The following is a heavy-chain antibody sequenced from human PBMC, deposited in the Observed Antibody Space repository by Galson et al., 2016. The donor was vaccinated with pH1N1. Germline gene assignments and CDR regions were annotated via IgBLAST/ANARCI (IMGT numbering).Heavy chain of an antibody. J-gene: IGHJ3*02. CDR1: GYSFTSQW. V-gene: IGHV5-51*03. Sequence: QSGAEVKKPGASLKISCKASGYSFTSQWIAWVRQVPGKGLEWVGVVNPGGSTIRYSPPFQGQVTISNDKSINTAYLQWISLKASDTATYYCARQYDFGDYRGDAFDIWGQGTMVIVSS. CDR2: VNPGGSTI. D-gene: IGHD4-17*01. CDR3: ARQYDFGDYRGDAFDI.